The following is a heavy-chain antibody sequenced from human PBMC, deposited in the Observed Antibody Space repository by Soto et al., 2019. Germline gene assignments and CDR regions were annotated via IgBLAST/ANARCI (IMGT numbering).Heavy chain of an antibody. CDR2: INSGGNT. J-gene: IGHJ6*02. Sequence: EVQLVESGGGLVQPGGSLRLSCAASGFGVSNNYMSWVRQAPGKGLEWVSAINSGGNTYYADSVKGRFTISRDNSKNTVYLQMNSVGAEDTAVYYWARGGDSYGDGEYYYYGMDVWGQGTTVTVSS. V-gene: IGHV3-66*01. CDR3: ARGGDSYGDGEYYYYGMDV. D-gene: IGHD5-18*01. CDR1: GFGVSNNY.